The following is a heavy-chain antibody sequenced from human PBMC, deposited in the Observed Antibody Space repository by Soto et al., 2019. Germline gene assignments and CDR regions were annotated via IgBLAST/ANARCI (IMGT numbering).Heavy chain of an antibody. CDR3: AREIFGVIISGGRDAFDI. CDR1: GGTFSTYA. Sequence: SVKVSCKASGGTFSTYAISWVRQAPGQGLEWMGGIIPIFGTAKYAQKFQGRVTITADESTSTAYMELSSLRSEDTAVYYCAREIFGVIISGGRDAFDIWGQGTTVTVS. CDR2: IIPIFGTA. D-gene: IGHD3-3*01. V-gene: IGHV1-69*13. J-gene: IGHJ3*02.